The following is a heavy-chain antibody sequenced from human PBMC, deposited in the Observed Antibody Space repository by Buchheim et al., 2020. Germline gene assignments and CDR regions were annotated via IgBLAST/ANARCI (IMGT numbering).Heavy chain of an antibody. Sequence: EVQLVESGGGLVKPGGSLRLSCVGSGFTLSTYNMNWVCQAPGKGLEWVSSFSSTFNSIYYADSVKGRFTISKDNAKNSLLLEMNSLRAEDTAVYYCARDYMISHHYYGMDVWGQGTT. CDR3: ARDYMISHHYYGMDV. J-gene: IGHJ6*02. CDR2: FSSTFNSI. CDR1: GFTLSTYN. D-gene: IGHD3/OR15-3a*01. V-gene: IGHV3-21*01.